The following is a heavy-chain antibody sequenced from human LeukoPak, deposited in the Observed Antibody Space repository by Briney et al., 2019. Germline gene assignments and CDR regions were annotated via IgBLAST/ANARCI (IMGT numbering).Heavy chain of an antibody. D-gene: IGHD2-2*01. V-gene: IGHV1-18*01. Sequence: GASVKVSCKASGYTFTSYGISWVRQAPGQGLEWMGWISAHNGNTNYAQNLQGRVTMTTDTSTSTAYMELRSLRSDDTAVYFCARALIVLLPAAYYMDVWGKGTTVTVSS. CDR1: GYTFTSYG. CDR2: ISAHNGNT. CDR3: ARALIVLLPAAYYMDV. J-gene: IGHJ6*03.